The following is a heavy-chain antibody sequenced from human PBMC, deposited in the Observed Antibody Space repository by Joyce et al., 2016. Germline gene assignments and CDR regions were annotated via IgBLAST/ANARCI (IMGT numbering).Heavy chain of an antibody. CDR1: GFSLDTRGVS. CDR3: AHSRYASGSYLDYSFYYYMDV. CDR2: IYWDNDK. V-gene: IGHV2-5*02. D-gene: IGHD3-10*01. J-gene: IGHJ6*03. Sequence: QITLKESGPTLVKPTQTLTLTCNFTGFSLDTRGVSVGWVRQPPGKALEWLALIYWDNDKRDSPSLQSRLTIAKDTSKNQGVLTMTNLDPVDTATYYCAHSRYASGSYLDYSFYYYMDVWGKGTTVTVSS.